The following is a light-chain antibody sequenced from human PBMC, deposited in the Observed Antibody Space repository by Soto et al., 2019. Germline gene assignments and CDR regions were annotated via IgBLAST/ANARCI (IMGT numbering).Light chain of an antibody. CDR3: RQYQTWT. Sequence: DIQMTQSPFTLSASVGDRVTITCRASQSISRWLAWYQQKPGKAPKLLIYRASSLESGVPSRFRGSGAGTDFTLTISGLQSDDSATYYCRQYQTWTFGQGTKVEIK. CDR2: RAS. CDR1: QSISRW. V-gene: IGKV1-5*03. J-gene: IGKJ1*01.